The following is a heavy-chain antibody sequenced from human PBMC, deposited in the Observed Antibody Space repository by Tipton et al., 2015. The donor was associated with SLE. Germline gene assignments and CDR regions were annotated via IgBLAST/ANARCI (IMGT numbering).Heavy chain of an antibody. CDR2: INHSGST. J-gene: IGHJ6*02. V-gene: IGHV4-34*01. D-gene: IGHD3-10*01. CDR1: GGSFSGYY. CDR3: ARNLRKSSALAGSKAMGV. Sequence: GLVKPSETLSLTCAVYGGSFSGYYWSWIRQPPGKGLEWIGEINHSGSTNYNPSLKSRVTISVDTSKNQFSLKLSSVTAADTAVYYCARNLRKSSALAGSKAMGVWGQGTTVTVSS.